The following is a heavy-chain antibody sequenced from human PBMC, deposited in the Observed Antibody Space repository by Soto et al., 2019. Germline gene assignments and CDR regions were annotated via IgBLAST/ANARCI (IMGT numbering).Heavy chain of an antibody. J-gene: IGHJ4*02. CDR3: ARRYGWLYFDY. CDR1: GDSISSSNYF. V-gene: IGHV4-39*01. D-gene: IGHD6-19*01. CDR2: IFYSGST. Sequence: QLQLQESGPGLVKPWETLSLTCTVSGDSISSSNYFWGWIRQPPGKGLEWIGTIFYSGSTYYNPSLKSLFTISIXTSKNQFSLRLISVTAADTALYYCARRYGWLYFDYWGQGSLVTVSS.